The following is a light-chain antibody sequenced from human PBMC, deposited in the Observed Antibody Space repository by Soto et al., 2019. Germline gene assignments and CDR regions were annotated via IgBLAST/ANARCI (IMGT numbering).Light chain of an antibody. V-gene: IGKV3-20*01. CDR3: QQYGTSPIN. CDR2: GAS. CDR1: QSIKNNF. Sequence: EIVLTQSPGTLSLSPGERATLSCRASQSIKNNFLAWYQQKPGQAPRLLIFGASSRSSGIPYRFSGSGSGTDLALTVSRLAPEDFAVYYCQQYGTSPINFGQGTRLEIK. J-gene: IGKJ5*01.